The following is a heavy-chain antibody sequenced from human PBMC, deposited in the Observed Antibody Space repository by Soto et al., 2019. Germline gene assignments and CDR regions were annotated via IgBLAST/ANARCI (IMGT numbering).Heavy chain of an antibody. CDR2: ISYDGSNK. V-gene: IGHV3-30*18. J-gene: IGHJ4*02. D-gene: IGHD6-19*01. CDR3: AKSLPLNLGIAVVAFDY. Sequence: QVQLVESGGGVVQPGRSLRLSCAASGFTFSSYGMHWVRQAPGKGLEWVAVISYDGSNKYYADSVKGRFTISRDNSKNTLYLQMNSLRAEDTAVYYCAKSLPLNLGIAVVAFDYWGQGTLVTVSS. CDR1: GFTFSSYG.